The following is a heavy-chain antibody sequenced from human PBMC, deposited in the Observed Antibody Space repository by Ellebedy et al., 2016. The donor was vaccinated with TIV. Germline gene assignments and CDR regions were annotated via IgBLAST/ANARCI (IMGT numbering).Heavy chain of an antibody. D-gene: IGHD3-3*01. V-gene: IGHV1-58*02. CDR3: AADRGYYTDDAFDI. Sequence: AASVKVSCKASGFTFTSSAMQWVRQARGQRLEWIGWIVVGSGNTNYAQKFQERVTITRDMSTSTAYMELSSLRSEDTAVYYCAADRGYYTDDAFDIWGQGTMVTVSS. J-gene: IGHJ3*02. CDR2: IVVGSGNT. CDR1: GFTFTSSA.